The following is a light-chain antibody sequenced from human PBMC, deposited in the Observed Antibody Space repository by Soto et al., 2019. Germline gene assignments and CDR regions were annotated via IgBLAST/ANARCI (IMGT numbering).Light chain of an antibody. CDR1: QSVSSN. CDR3: QQYNNWPPFT. V-gene: IGKV3-15*01. Sequence: EIVMTQSPATLSVSPGERATLSCRASQSVSSNLAWYQQKPGQAPSLLIYGASTRATGSPARFSGSGSGTEFTLTISSLQSEGFAVYYCQQYNNWPPFTFGQGTKLEIK. J-gene: IGKJ2*01. CDR2: GAS.